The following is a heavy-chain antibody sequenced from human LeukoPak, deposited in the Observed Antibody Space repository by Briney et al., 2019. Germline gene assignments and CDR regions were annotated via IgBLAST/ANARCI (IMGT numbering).Heavy chain of an antibody. CDR1: GFTFSSYA. CDR3: ARAGGSDAFDI. D-gene: IGHD3-16*01. Sequence: GGSLRLSCAASGFTFSSYAMHWVRQAPGKGLEWVAVISYDGSNKYYADSVKGRFTISRDNSKNTLYLQMNSLRAEDTAVYYCARAGGSDAFDIWSQGTMVTVSS. CDR2: ISYDGSNK. V-gene: IGHV3-30*04. J-gene: IGHJ3*02.